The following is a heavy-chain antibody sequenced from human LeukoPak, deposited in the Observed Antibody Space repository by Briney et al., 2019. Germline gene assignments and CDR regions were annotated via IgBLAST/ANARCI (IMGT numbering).Heavy chain of an antibody. D-gene: IGHD1-26*01. Sequence: GASVKVSCKASGGTFSSYAISWVRQAPGQGLEWMGRIIPILGIANYAQKFQGRVTITADKSTSTAYMELSSLRSEDTAVYYCARDRFEYSGSYYVAAFDIWGQGTMVTVSS. CDR3: ARDRFEYSGSYYVAAFDI. CDR2: IIPILGIA. CDR1: GGTFSSYA. V-gene: IGHV1-69*04. J-gene: IGHJ3*02.